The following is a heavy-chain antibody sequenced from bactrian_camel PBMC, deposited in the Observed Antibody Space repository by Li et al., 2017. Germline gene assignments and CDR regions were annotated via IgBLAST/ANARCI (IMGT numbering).Heavy chain of an antibody. J-gene: IGHJ4*01. Sequence: HVQLVESGGGSVQVGGSLRLSCVASGDTIGRYCMGWFRRAPGKEREGVASIDHDGSPNYAENTKGRFTISRDDTKATLYLQMNSLKTEDTAVYYCATLGGWWWFDSWGQGTQVTVS. V-gene: IGHV3S55*01. CDR2: IDHDGSP. CDR1: GDTIGRYC. D-gene: IGHD2*01. CDR3: ATLGGWWWFDS.